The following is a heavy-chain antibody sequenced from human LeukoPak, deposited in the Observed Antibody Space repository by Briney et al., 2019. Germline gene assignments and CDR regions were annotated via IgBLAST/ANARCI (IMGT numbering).Heavy chain of an antibody. CDR2: IKRDGSVT. CDR1: GFAFSTYW. D-gene: IGHD2-2*01. J-gene: IGHJ4*02. CDR3: AVYCSSTNCQRMGGPPFEH. Sequence: GGSLRLSRAVSGFAFSTYWMTWVRQAPGKGLEWVANIKRDGSVTNYVDSVKGRFTISRDNAKNSLFLQMSSLSAEDTAVYYCAVYCSSTNCQRMGGPPFEHWGQGALVTVSS. V-gene: IGHV3-7*01.